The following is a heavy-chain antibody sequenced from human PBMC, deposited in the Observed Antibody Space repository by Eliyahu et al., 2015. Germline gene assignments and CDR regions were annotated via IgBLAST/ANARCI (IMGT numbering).Heavy chain of an antibody. D-gene: IGHD5-18*01. CDR3: AKEINIGGYTYVVYGLDV. Sequence: DVQLVESGGDLVQPGRSLRLSCAASGFXFDDYALHWVRQAPGKGLEXVSGITWNGGETAYADSVKGRFTLSRDNAKNSLYLQMNSLRPEDTAIYYCAKEINIGGYTYVVYGLDVWGPGTTVTVSS. CDR1: GFXFDDYA. CDR2: ITWNGGET. V-gene: IGHV3-9*01. J-gene: IGHJ6*02.